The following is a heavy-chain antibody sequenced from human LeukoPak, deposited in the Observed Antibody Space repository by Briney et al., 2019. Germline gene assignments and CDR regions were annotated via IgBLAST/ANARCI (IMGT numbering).Heavy chain of an antibody. CDR3: AKVLTGRRGYRAAGDY. Sequence: PGRSLRLSCAASGFTFSSYGMHWVRQAPGKGLGWVAVISYDGSNKYYADSVKGRFTISRDNSKNTLYLQMNSLRAEDTAVYYCAKVLTGRRGYRAAGDYWGQGTLVTVSS. V-gene: IGHV3-30*18. CDR1: GFTFSSYG. J-gene: IGHJ4*02. CDR2: ISYDGSNK. D-gene: IGHD5-18*01.